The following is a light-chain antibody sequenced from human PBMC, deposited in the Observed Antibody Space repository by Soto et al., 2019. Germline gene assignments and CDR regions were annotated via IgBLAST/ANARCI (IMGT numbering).Light chain of an antibody. CDR1: SSDVAAYNH. CDR3: SSYTSSDTVV. CDR2: DVS. J-gene: IGLJ2*01. V-gene: IGLV2-14*01. Sequence: QSALTQPASVSGSPGQSITISCTGTSSDVAAYNHVSWYQQHPGKAPKVMIYDVSNRPSGVSNRFSGSKSDYTASLTISGLQAEDEADYYCSSYTSSDTVVFGDGTKLTVL.